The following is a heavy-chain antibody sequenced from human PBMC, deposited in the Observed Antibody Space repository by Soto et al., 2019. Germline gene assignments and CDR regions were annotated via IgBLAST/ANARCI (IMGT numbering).Heavy chain of an antibody. J-gene: IGHJ4*02. D-gene: IGHD3-10*01. CDR2: ISYEGSNK. CDR1: GFTFSSYG. Sequence: GGSLRLSCAASGFTFSSYGMHWVRQAPGKGLEWVAVISYEGSNKYYADSVKGRFTISRDNSKNTLFLQMNSLRAEDTAVYYCAKDLGIYYGSGSSFFPFDYWGQGTLVTVSS. V-gene: IGHV3-30*18. CDR3: AKDLGIYYGSGSSFFPFDY.